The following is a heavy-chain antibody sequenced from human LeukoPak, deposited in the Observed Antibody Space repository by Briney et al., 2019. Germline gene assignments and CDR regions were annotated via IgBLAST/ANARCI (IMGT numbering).Heavy chain of an antibody. V-gene: IGHV3-21*01. J-gene: IGHJ1*01. Sequence: GGSLRLSCAASGFTFSNYAMSWVRQAPGKGLEWVSSIDSSGSYIYYADSVKGRFTISRDNAKNSLYLQMNSLRAEDTAMYYCARASAAAGTYFQHWGQGTLVTVSS. CDR3: ARASAAAGTYFQH. CDR1: GFTFSNYA. CDR2: IDSSGSYI. D-gene: IGHD6-13*01.